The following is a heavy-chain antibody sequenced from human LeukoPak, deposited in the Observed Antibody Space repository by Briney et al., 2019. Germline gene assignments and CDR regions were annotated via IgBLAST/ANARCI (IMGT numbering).Heavy chain of an antibody. Sequence: ASVKVSCKASGYTFTGYYMHWVRQAPGQGLEWMAWINPNSGGTNYAQKFQGRVTVTRDTSISTAYMELSRLRSDDTAVYYCAVWKHRVGYNTVPDYWGQGTLVTVSS. CDR3: AVWKHRVGYNTVPDY. V-gene: IGHV1-2*02. D-gene: IGHD5-24*01. CDR2: INPNSGGT. CDR1: GYTFTGYY. J-gene: IGHJ4*02.